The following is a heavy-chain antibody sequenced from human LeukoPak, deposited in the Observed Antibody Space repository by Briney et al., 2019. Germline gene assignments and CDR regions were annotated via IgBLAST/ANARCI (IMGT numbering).Heavy chain of an antibody. V-gene: IGHV1-24*01. CDR3: ATAYQSSDFRVYYSFGSFYY. D-gene: IGHD1-26*01. CDR1: GYTLTELS. Sequence: ASVKVSCKVSGYTLTELSMHWVRHAPGKGLEWMGGFDPEDGEKIYAQKFQGRVTMTEDTATDTAYMELSSLRSEDTAVYYCATAYQSSDFRVYYSFGSFYYWGQGTLATVSS. J-gene: IGHJ4*02. CDR2: FDPEDGEK.